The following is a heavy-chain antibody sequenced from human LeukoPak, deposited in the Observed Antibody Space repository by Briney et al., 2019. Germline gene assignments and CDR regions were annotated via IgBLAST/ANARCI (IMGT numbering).Heavy chain of an antibody. V-gene: IGHV3-48*03. J-gene: IGHJ4*02. CDR2: ISSSGITM. CDR1: GFTFSNYE. D-gene: IGHD5-12*01. CDR3: ARGWWSGYDAKLDY. Sequence: PGGSLRLSCAASGFTFSNYEINWVRQAPGKGPEWVSYISSSGITMNYADSVKGRFTISRDNAKNSLYLQMNSLRAEDTAVYYCARGWWSGYDAKLDYWGQGALVTVSS.